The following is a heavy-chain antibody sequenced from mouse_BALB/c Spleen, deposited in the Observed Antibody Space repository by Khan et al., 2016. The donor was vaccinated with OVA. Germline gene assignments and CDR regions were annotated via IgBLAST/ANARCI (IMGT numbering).Heavy chain of an antibody. J-gene: IGHJ1*01. CDR1: GFTFSSFG. D-gene: IGHD1-1*01. CDR3: ATYGWWD. CDR2: ISSGSSTI. V-gene: IGHV5-17*02. Sequence: EVELVESGGGLVQPGGSRKLSCAASGFTFSSFGMHWVRQAPEKGLEWVAYISSGSSTIYYADTVKGRFTISRDNPNNTLFLQITSLRAEDTAMYYCATYGWWDWGAGTTVTVSS.